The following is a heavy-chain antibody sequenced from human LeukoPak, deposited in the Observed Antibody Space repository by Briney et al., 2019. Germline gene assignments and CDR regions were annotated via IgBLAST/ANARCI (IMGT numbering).Heavy chain of an antibody. J-gene: IGHJ4*02. V-gene: IGHV3-9*01. D-gene: IGHD5-18*01. CDR2: ISWNSGSI. CDR1: GFTFDDYA. Sequence: GGSLRPSCAASGFTFDDYAMHWVRQAPGKGLEWVSGISWNSGSIGYADSVKGRFTISRDNAKNSLYLQMNSLRAEDTALYYCAKDRFSDQVGDVDTAMVSPFDYWGQGTLVTVSS. CDR3: AKDRFSDQVGDVDTAMVSPFDY.